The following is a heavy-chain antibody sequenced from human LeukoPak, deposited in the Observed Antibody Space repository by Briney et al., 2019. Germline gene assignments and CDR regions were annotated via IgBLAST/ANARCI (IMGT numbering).Heavy chain of an antibody. Sequence: SETLSLTCTVSGGSISSNYWSWVRQPPGKGLEWIGYIYYSGITNNNPSLKSRVTIPVDTSKNQFSLKLSSVTAADTAVYYCARAYHGSGSFSLLFDPWGQGTLVTVSS. CDR1: GGSISSNY. J-gene: IGHJ5*02. D-gene: IGHD3-10*01. V-gene: IGHV4-59*01. CDR2: IYYSGIT. CDR3: ARAYHGSGSFSLLFDP.